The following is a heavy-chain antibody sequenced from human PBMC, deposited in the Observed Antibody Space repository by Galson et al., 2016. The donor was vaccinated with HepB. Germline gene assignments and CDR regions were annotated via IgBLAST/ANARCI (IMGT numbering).Heavy chain of an antibody. V-gene: IGHV3-13*01. CDR3: VRGVAGCDY. Sequence: SLRLPCAVCGVILSNSDMHWVRQVAGKGLEWVSCIDIAGDTYYPDSVKGRFTLSRENAKSTLYLQINSLRAEDTAGYDCVRGVAGCDYWGQGTLVTVSS. CDR2: IDIAGDT. CDR1: GVILSNSD. D-gene: IGHD6-19*01. J-gene: IGHJ4*02.